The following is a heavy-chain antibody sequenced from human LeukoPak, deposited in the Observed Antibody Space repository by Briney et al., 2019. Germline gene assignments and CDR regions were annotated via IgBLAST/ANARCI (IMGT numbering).Heavy chain of an antibody. D-gene: IGHD3-10*01. J-gene: IGHJ4*01. CDR1: GFTVSSNY. V-gene: IGHV3-74*01. CDR3: ARAVYYSNYLGY. Sequence: GGSLRLSCAASGFTVSSNYMSWVRQAPGKGLEWVSRINSDGSSTNYADSVKGRFTISRDNAKNTLYLQMNSLRAEDTAMYYCARAVYYSNYLGYWGQGTLVTVSS. CDR2: INSDGSST.